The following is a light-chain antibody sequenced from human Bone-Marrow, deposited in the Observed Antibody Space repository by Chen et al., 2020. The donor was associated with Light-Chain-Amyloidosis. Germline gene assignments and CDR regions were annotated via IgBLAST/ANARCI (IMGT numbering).Light chain of an antibody. J-gene: IGKJ4*01. CDR2: GSS. CDR1: QTISSNY. CDR3: QQYGTSPLT. V-gene: IGKV3-20*01. Sequence: EIVLTQSPGTLSLSPGEGANLSCRASQTISSNYLTWYQQKFGQAPRLLIYGSSSRATGIPDRLTGSGSGTDFTLTINRLEPEDCARYYCQQYGTSPLTFGGGTKVEIK.